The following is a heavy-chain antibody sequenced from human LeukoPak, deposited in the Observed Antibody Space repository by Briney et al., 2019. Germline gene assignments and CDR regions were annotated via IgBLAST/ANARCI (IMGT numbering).Heavy chain of an antibody. CDR3: ARGGRNYGGFDP. J-gene: IGHJ5*02. V-gene: IGHV1-46*01. CDR2: INPSGGST. CDR1: GYTFTSYY. D-gene: IGHD4-17*01. Sequence: GASVKVSCKASGYTFTSYYMHWVRQAPGQGLEWMGIINPSGGSTSYARKFQGRVTMTGDTSTSTVYMELSSLRSEDTAVYYCARGGRNYGGFDPWGQGTLVTVSS.